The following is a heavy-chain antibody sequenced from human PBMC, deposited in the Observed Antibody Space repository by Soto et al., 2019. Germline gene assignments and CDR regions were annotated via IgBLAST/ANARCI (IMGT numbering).Heavy chain of an antibody. V-gene: IGHV4-39*01. D-gene: IGHD3-3*02. J-gene: IGHJ5*02. Sequence: SETLSLTCTVSGGSISSSFYYWGWIRQPPGKGLEWIGSIHYSGSTYYNPSLKSRDTISVDTSKNQFSLKLSSVTAADTAVYYCARAPNPLAHNWFDPWGQGTLVTVSS. CDR3: ARAPNPLAHNWFDP. CDR1: GGSISSSFYY. CDR2: IHYSGST.